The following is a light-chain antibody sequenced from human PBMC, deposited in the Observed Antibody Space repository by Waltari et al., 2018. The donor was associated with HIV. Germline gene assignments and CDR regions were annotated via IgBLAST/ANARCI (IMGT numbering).Light chain of an antibody. Sequence: QSALTQPASVSGSPGQSITISCTGTTSDVGGYKYVSWYQQHPDKAPKLVVYEVSNRPSGISIRFPGSKSGNTASLTISGLQAEDEADYYCSSYTSRNTRVFGTGTKVTVL. CDR3: SSYTSRNTRV. CDR1: TSDVGGYKY. CDR2: EVS. V-gene: IGLV2-14*01. J-gene: IGLJ1*01.